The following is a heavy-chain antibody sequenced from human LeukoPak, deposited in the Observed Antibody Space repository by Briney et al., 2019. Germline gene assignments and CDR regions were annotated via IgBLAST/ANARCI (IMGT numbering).Heavy chain of an antibody. CDR2: INSDGSST. D-gene: IGHD4-17*01. V-gene: IGHV3-74*01. J-gene: IGHJ4*02. Sequence: GGSLRLSCAVSGFAFSSDWMQWVRHAPGKGLVWVSGINSDGSSTNYADSVKGRFTISRDNSKNTLYLQMNSLRAEDTAAYYCARAGYGDPHFDFWGQGTLVTVSS. CDR1: GFAFSSDW. CDR3: ARAGYGDPHFDF.